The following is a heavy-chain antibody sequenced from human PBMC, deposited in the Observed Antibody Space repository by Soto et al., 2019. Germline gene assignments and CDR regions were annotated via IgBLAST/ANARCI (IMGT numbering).Heavy chain of an antibody. V-gene: IGHV1-8*02. CDR1: GYTFTISG. Sequence: ASVKVCSKAAGYTFTISGIYWVRRAPGQGLEWMGWISTDNGNTAYARKFQGRVTMTRDTSKSTAFMELSSLTSEDTAVYYCARGPRNWGVDYWGQGTLVTVSP. CDR2: ISTDNGNT. J-gene: IGHJ4*02. D-gene: IGHD7-27*01. CDR3: ARGPRNWGVDY.